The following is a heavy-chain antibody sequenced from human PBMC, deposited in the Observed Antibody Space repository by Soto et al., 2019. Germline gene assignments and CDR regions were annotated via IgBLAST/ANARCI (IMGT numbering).Heavy chain of an antibody. D-gene: IGHD5-18*01. CDR3: TTGPWGYSYGYGDI. CDR2: IKSKTDGGTT. J-gene: IGHJ3*02. V-gene: IGHV3-15*01. Sequence: GGSLRLSCAASGFTFSNAWMSWVRQAPGKGLEWVGRIKSKTDGGTTDYAAPVKGRFTISRDDSKNTLYLQMNSLKTEDTAVYYCTTGPWGYSYGYGDIWGQGTMVTVSS. CDR1: GFTFSNAW.